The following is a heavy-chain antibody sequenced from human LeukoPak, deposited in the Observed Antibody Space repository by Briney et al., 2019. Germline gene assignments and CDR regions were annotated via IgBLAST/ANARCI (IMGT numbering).Heavy chain of an antibody. CDR1: GFTFSSNA. CDR2: TSGSDART. J-gene: IGHJ4*02. CDR3: AKPLSGWYSFDY. V-gene: IGHV3-23*01. Sequence: GGSLRLSCAASGFTFSSNAMSWVRQAPEKGLEWVSATSGSDARTYYADSVKGRFTISRDNSKNTLYLQMSSLRAEDTAVYYCAKPLSGWYSFDYWGQGTLVTVSS. D-gene: IGHD6-19*01.